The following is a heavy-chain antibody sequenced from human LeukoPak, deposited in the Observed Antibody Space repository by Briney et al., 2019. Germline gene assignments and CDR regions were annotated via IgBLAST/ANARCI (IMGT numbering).Heavy chain of an antibody. CDR3: ATSGWYLLPGVY. CDR2: IHHSGNT. D-gene: IGHD6-19*01. J-gene: IGHJ4*02. CDR1: VYSITRGYY. V-gene: IGHV4-38-2*02. Sequence: SETLSLTCTVSVYSITRGYYWGWIRQPPGKGLEWIGSIHHSGNTYYNPSLKSRVTISVDTSKNQFSLKLSSVTAADTAVYYCATSGWYLLPGVYWGQGTLVTVSS.